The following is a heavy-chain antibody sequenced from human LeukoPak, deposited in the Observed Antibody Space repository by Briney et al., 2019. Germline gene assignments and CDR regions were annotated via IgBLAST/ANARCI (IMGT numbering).Heavy chain of an antibody. CDR2: INQDGSEK. Sequence: GGSLRLSCAASGFTFSSYWMSWVRQAPGKGLEWVANINQDGSEKYYVDSVKGRFTISRDNAKNSLYLQMNSLRAEDTAVYYCARDSVVVPAGVYYFDYWGQGTLVTVSS. V-gene: IGHV3-7*01. D-gene: IGHD2-2*01. J-gene: IGHJ4*02. CDR1: GFTFSSYW. CDR3: ARDSVVVPAGVYYFDY.